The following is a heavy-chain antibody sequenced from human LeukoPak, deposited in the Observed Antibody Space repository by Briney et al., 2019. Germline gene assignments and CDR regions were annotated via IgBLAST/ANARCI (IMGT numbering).Heavy chain of an antibody. CDR2: INPNSGGT. CDR1: GYTFTGYY. D-gene: IGHD3-22*01. CDR3: ARGERYDSSGYPFDY. Sequence: RASVKVSCKASGYTFTGYYMHWVRQAPGQGLEWMGWINPNSGGTNYAQKFQGRVTMTRDTSISTAYMELSRPRSDDTAVYYCARGERYDSSGYPFDYWGQGTLVTVSS. J-gene: IGHJ4*02. V-gene: IGHV1-2*02.